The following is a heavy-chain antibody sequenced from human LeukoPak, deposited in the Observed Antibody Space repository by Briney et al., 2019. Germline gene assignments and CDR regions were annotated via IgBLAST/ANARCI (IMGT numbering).Heavy chain of an antibody. Sequence: PSETLSLTCAVYGVSFSGYYWSWLRQPPGKGLEWIGEINHSGSTNYNPSLKSRVTISVDTSKNQFSLKLSSVTAADTAVYYCARGRLWRAGAYFDYWGQGTLVTVSS. CDR3: ARGRLWRAGAYFDY. CDR2: INHSGST. D-gene: IGHD3-3*01. V-gene: IGHV4-34*01. J-gene: IGHJ4*02. CDR1: GVSFSGYY.